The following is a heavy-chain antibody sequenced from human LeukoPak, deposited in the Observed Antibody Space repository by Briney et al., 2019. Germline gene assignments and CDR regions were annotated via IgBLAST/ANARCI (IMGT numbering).Heavy chain of an antibody. CDR3: ARDSSSWYRTPGYYYYYMDV. Sequence: SETLSLTCAVYGGSFSGYYWSWIRQPPGKGLEWIGYIYYSGSTNYNPSLKSRVTISVDTSKNQFSLKLSSVTAADTAVYYCARDSSSWYRTPGYYYYYMDVWGKGTTVTISS. CDR1: GGSFSGYY. V-gene: IGHV4-59*01. CDR2: IYYSGST. D-gene: IGHD6-13*01. J-gene: IGHJ6*03.